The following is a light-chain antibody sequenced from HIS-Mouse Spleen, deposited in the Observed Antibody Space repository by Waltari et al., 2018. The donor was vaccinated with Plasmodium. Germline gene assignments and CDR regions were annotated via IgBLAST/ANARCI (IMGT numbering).Light chain of an antibody. J-gene: IGKJ4*01. CDR3: KKAKSLPVT. CDR2: VAS. V-gene: IGKV1-12*01. CDR1: QGISSW. Sequence: DIQMTQSPSSVSASVGDRVTITCRASQGISSWLAWYQQKPGKAPKLLIYVASSLQSGVQSRFSVSGSVIDFTLTIRSLQPEDIATYDCKKAKSLPVTFGGGTKVEIK.